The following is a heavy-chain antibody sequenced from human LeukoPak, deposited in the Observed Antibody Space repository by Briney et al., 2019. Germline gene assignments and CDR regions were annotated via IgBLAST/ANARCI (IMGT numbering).Heavy chain of an antibody. CDR3: ARGGLRLRFDP. D-gene: IGHD5-12*01. Sequence: SETLSLTCTVSGGSISSYYWSWIRQPPGKGLEWIGYIYYSGSTNYNPSLKSRVTISVDTSKNQFSLKLSSVTAADTAVYYCARGGLRLRFDPWGQGTLVTVSS. CDR1: GGSISSYY. J-gene: IGHJ5*02. CDR2: IYYSGST. V-gene: IGHV4-59*01.